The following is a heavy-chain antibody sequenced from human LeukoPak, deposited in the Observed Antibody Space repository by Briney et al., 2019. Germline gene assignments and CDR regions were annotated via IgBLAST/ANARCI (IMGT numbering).Heavy chain of an antibody. Sequence: PGGSLRLSCAASGFTFSSYGMHWVRQAPGKGLEWVAVISYDGSNKYYADSVKGRFTISRDNSKNTLYLQMNSLRAEDTAVYYCAKDPRAYDSRQGYFQHWGQGTLVTVSS. D-gene: IGHD3-22*01. V-gene: IGHV3-30*18. CDR1: GFTFSSYG. J-gene: IGHJ1*01. CDR2: ISYDGSNK. CDR3: AKDPRAYDSRQGYFQH.